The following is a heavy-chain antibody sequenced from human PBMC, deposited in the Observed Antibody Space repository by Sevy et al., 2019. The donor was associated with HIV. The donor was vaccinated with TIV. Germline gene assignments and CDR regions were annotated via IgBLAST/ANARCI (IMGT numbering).Heavy chain of an antibody. CDR3: ASGKGYTGSYYYYGMDV. CDR2: IKQDGSEK. J-gene: IGHJ6*02. V-gene: IGHV3-7*01. Sequence: GGSLRFSCAASGFTFSSYWMSWVRQAPGKGLEWVANIKQDGSEKYYVDSVKGRFTISRDNAKNSLYLQMNSLRAEDTAVYYCASGKGYTGSYYYYGMDVWGQGTTVTVSS. CDR1: GFTFSSYW. D-gene: IGHD6-13*01.